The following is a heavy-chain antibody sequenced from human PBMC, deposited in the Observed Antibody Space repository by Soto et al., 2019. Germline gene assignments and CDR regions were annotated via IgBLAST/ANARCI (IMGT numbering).Heavy chain of an antibody. D-gene: IGHD2-15*01. CDR2: IIPILGIA. CDR1: GGTFSSYT. Sequence: QVQLVQSGAEVKKPGSSVKVSCKASGGTFSSYTISWVRQAPGQGLEWMGRIIPILGIANYAQKFQGRVTITADKSTRTAYMELSSLRSEDTAVYYCARGSGYCSGGSCESGFDYWGQGTLVTVSS. V-gene: IGHV1-69*02. J-gene: IGHJ4*02. CDR3: ARGSGYCSGGSCESGFDY.